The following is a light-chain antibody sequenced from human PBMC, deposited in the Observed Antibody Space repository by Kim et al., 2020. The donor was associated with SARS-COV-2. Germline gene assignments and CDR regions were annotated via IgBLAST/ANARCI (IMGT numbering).Light chain of an antibody. Sequence: IVLTQFPGTLSLSPGERVTLSCRASQNVGRNFLAWYQQRPGQAPRRLIYGTDTRAAGIPDRFRGSGSGTEFTLTISRLEPEEFAVYYCHQYESATWTFGQGTKVDIK. CDR1: QNVGRNF. CDR2: GTD. J-gene: IGKJ1*01. V-gene: IGKV3-20*01. CDR3: HQYESATWT.